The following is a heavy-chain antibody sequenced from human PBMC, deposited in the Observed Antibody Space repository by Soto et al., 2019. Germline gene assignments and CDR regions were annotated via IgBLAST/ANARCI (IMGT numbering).Heavy chain of an antibody. CDR1: GFTFSSYG. V-gene: IGHV3-30*03. CDR3: AIFTAGANSTDYYYGMDV. CDR2: ISYDGSNK. J-gene: IGHJ6*02. Sequence: QVQLVESGGGVVQPGRSLRLSCAASGFTFSSYGMHWVRQAPGKGLEWVAVISYDGSNKYYADSVKGRFTISRDNSKNTLYLQMNSLRAEDTAVYYCAIFTAGANSTDYYYGMDVWGQGTTVTVSS. D-gene: IGHD2-21*01.